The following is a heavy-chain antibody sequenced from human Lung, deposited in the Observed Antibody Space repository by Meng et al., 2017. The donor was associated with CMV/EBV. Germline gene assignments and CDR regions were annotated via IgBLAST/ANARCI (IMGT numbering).Heavy chain of an antibody. J-gene: IGHJ2*01. Sequence: GESLKISCVASGFTFSDYGMHWVRQAPGKGLEWVAFTRFDGRFTYYPDSVKGRFTISRDNSRNTLFLQMNSLRPDDTALYYCAKEQTSSRRFLEGGPNFDLXGRGXLVTVSS. D-gene: IGHD3-3*01. CDR3: AKEQTSSRRFLEGGPNFDL. CDR2: TRFDGRFT. V-gene: IGHV3-30*02. CDR1: GFTFSDYG.